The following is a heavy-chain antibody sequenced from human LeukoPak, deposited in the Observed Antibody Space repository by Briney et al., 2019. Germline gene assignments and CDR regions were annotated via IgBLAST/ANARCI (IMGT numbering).Heavy chain of an antibody. CDR2: ISGSGGST. D-gene: IGHD3-10*01. Sequence: PGGSLRLSCAASGFTFSNYAMSWVRQAPGKGLEWVSAISGSGGSTYYADSVKGRFTISRDNSKNTLYLQMNSLRAEDTAVYYCAKNPLWFRELIFDYWGQGTLVTVSS. CDR3: AKNPLWFRELIFDY. J-gene: IGHJ4*02. CDR1: GFTFSNYA. V-gene: IGHV3-23*01.